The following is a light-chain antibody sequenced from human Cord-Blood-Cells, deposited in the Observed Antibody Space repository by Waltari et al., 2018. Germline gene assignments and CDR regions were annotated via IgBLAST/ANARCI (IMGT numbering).Light chain of an antibody. J-gene: IGKJ4*01. CDR1: QVISSY. V-gene: IGKV1-9*01. Sequence: IQLTQSPSSLSASVEDRVTITCRASQVISSYLACYQQKPGKAPKLLIYAASTLQSGVPSRFSGRGSGTDFTLTISSLQPEDFATYYCQQRNSYPLTFGGGTKVEIK. CDR2: AAS. CDR3: QQRNSYPLT.